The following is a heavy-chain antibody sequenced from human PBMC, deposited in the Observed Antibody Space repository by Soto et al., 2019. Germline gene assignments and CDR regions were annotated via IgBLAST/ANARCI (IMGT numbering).Heavy chain of an antibody. CDR3: ASRNGYYYYYYMDV. V-gene: IGHV4-34*01. D-gene: IGHD2-8*01. CDR1: GGSFSGYY. J-gene: IGHJ6*03. CDR2: INHSGST. Sequence: SETLSLTCAVYGGSFSGYYWSWIRQPPGKGLEWIGEINHSGSTNYNPSLKSRVTISVDTSKNQFSLKLSSVTAADTAVYYCASRNGYYYYYYMDVWGKGTTVTVSS.